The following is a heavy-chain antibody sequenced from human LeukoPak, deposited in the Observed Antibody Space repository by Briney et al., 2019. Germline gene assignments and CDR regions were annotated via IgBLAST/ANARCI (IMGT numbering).Heavy chain of an antibody. D-gene: IGHD3-22*01. CDR1: GYTFTSYG. CDR3: ARASLNYYDSSGYYYDLDY. J-gene: IGHJ4*02. Sequence: ASVKVSCKASGYTFTSYGISWVRQAPGQGLEWMGWISTYNGNTEYAQKLQGRVTMTTDTSTGTAYMELSSLRSEDTAVYYCARASLNYYDSSGYYYDLDYWGQGTLVTVSS. CDR2: ISTYNGNT. V-gene: IGHV1-18*01.